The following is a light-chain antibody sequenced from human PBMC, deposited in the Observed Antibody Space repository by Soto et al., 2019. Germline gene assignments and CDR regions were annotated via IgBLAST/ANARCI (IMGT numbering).Light chain of an antibody. CDR3: QQFNSYLLT. V-gene: IGKV1-13*02. J-gene: IGKJ5*01. CDR2: DAS. CDR1: QGISSA. Sequence: AIQLTQSPSSLSASVGDRVTITCRASQGISSALAWYQQKPGKAPKLLIYDASSLESGVPSRFSGSGSGTDFTLTISSLQPEDFASYYCQQFNSYLLTFGQGTRLEIK.